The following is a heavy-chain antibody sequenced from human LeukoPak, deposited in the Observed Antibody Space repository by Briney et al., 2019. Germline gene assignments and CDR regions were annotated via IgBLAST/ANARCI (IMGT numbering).Heavy chain of an antibody. CDR3: ACSIGSTGGGVDV. J-gene: IGHJ6*02. CDR2: ITNGGSTI. Sequence: SGGSLRLSCAASGFTFREYNMNWVRQAPGKGLEWVSYITNGGSTIHHADSVKGRFTISRDNAKKTLYLQMNSLRAEDTAVYYCACSIGSTGGGVDVWGQGTTVTVSS. D-gene: IGHD4-23*01. V-gene: IGHV3-11*01. CDR1: GFTFREYN.